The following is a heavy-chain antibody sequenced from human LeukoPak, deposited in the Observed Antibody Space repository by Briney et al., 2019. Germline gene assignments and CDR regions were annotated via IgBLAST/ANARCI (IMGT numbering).Heavy chain of an antibody. CDR3: ARGRPAGRRGWFDP. CDR2: INHSGST. J-gene: IGHJ5*02. Sequence: SETLSLTCAVYGGSFSGYYWSWIRQPPGKGLEWIGEINHSGSTNYNPSLKSRVTISVDTSKNQFSLKLGSVTAADTAVYYCARGRPAGRRGWFDPWGQGTLVTVSS. D-gene: IGHD3-16*01. CDR1: GGSFSGYY. V-gene: IGHV4-34*01.